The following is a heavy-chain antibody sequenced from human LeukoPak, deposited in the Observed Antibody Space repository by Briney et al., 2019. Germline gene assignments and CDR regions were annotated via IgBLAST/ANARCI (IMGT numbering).Heavy chain of an antibody. V-gene: IGHV1-18*01. CDR1: GYIFMNFG. CDR3: ARSGDGNWFDP. CDR2: ISAYNGDT. Sequence: GASVKVSCKASGYIFMNFGMGWVRQAPGQGLEWLGWISAYNGDTNYAQKFRGRVTMTTDTSTSTAYMEVRSLTSDDTAIYCCARSGDGNWFDPWGQGTLVIVSS. J-gene: IGHJ5*02.